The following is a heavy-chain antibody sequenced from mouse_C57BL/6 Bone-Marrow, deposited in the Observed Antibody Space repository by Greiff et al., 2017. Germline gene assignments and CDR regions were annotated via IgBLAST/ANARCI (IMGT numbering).Heavy chain of an antibody. CDR2: IWSGGST. Sequence: VQLKESGPGLVQPSQSLSITCTVSGFSLTSYGVHWVRQSPGQGLEWLGVIWSGGSTDYNAAFISRLSISKDNSKSQVFFKMNSLQADDTAIYYCARRRRGRGFAYWGQGTLVTVSA. CDR1: GFSLTSYG. V-gene: IGHV2-2*01. CDR3: ARRRRGRGFAY. J-gene: IGHJ3*01. D-gene: IGHD3-3*01.